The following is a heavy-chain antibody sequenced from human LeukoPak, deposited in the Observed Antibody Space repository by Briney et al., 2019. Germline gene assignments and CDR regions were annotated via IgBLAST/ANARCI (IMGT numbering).Heavy chain of an antibody. J-gene: IGHJ5*02. CDR1: GYTLTELS. V-gene: IGHV1-24*01. CDR2: FDPEDGET. D-gene: IGHD6-13*01. Sequence: GASVKVSCKVSGYTLTELSMHWVRQAPGKGLEWMGGFDPEDGETIYAQKFQGRVTMTEDTSTDTAYMELSSLRSDDTAVYYCARGSSSWYYPYNWFDPWGQGTLVTVSS. CDR3: ARGSSSWYYPYNWFDP.